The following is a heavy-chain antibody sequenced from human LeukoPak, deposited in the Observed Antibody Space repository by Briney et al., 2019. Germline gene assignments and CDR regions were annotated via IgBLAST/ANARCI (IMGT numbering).Heavy chain of an antibody. CDR3: TTHLWYYYYYYMDV. CDR2: IKSKTDGGTT. CDR1: GFTFSSYW. J-gene: IGHJ6*03. D-gene: IGHD2/OR15-2a*01. V-gene: IGHV3-15*01. Sequence: GGSLRLSCAASGFTFSSYWMSWVRQAPGKGLEWVGRIKSKTDGGTTDYAAPVKGRFTISRDDSKNTLYLQMNSLKTEDTAVYYCTTHLWYYYYYYMDVWGKGTTVTVSS.